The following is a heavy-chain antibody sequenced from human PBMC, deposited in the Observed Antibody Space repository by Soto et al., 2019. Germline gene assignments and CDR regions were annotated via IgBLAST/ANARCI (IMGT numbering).Heavy chain of an antibody. CDR3: ARGAGYDPFDY. Sequence: SEIRSLTCRVCGGSMCRGGLSWSWIRQSPGKGLEWIGYISRLDNPYFHPSFKSRVTMSIDRSRNQFYLNLSSMTAADRAVYYCARGAGYDPFDYWGQGVLVTVSS. V-gene: IGHV4-30-2*06. J-gene: IGHJ4*02. CDR2: ISRLDNP. CDR1: GGSMCRGGLS. D-gene: IGHD5-12*01.